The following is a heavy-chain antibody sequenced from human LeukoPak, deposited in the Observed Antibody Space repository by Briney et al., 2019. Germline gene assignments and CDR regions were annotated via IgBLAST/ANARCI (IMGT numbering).Heavy chain of an antibody. CDR3: ARLTAVASKGNYYYSMDV. CDR2: ISNKANSYTT. CDR1: GFTFSDHH. D-gene: IGHD2-2*01. Sequence: SGGSLRLSCAASGFTFSDHHMEWVRKAPGKGLEWLGRISNKANSYTTEYAASVKGRFTISRDDSKNSLYLQLNSLKTEDTAVYFCARLTAVASKGNYYYSMDVWGQGTTVTVSS. J-gene: IGHJ6*02. V-gene: IGHV3-72*01.